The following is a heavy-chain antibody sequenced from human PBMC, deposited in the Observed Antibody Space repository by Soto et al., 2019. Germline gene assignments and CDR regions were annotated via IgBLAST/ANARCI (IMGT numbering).Heavy chain of an antibody. CDR1: GGTFSRHA. V-gene: IGHV1-69*01. D-gene: IGHD3-22*01. J-gene: IGHJ4*02. CDR3: ARGWGYDSNDYYYAY. Sequence: QVQLVQSGAEVRKPGSSVKVSCKASGGTFSRHAISWVRQAPGQGLEWMGGIIPIFGTANHAQKFQGRVTIIADESTSKVYMELSSLRSEDTAMYYCARGWGYDSNDYYYAYWGQGTLVIVSS. CDR2: IIPIFGTA.